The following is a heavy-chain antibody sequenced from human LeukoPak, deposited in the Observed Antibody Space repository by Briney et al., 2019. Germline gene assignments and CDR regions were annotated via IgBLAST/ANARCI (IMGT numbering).Heavy chain of an antibody. Sequence: GGSLRLSCAASGLTVSSNSMSWVRQAPGKGLEWVSFIYSGGSTYYADSVKGRFTISRDNSKNTLYLQMNSLRADNTAVYYCARRAGAYSHPYDYWGQGTLVTVSS. CDR1: GLTVSSNS. CDR3: ARRAGAYSHPYDY. J-gene: IGHJ4*02. V-gene: IGHV3-53*01. D-gene: IGHD4/OR15-4a*01. CDR2: IYSGGST.